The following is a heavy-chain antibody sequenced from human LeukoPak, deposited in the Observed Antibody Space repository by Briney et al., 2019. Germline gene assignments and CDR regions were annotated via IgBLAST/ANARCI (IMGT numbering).Heavy chain of an antibody. D-gene: IGHD5-12*01. Sequence: ASVKDSCKASGYTFTSYAMHWVRQAPGQRLEWMGWINAGNGNTKYSQKFQGRVTITRDTSASTAYMELSSLRSEDTAVYYCARDGGYSGYDFFDYWGQGTLVTVSS. CDR1: GYTFTSYA. CDR3: ARDGGYSGYDFFDY. CDR2: INAGNGNT. J-gene: IGHJ4*02. V-gene: IGHV1-3*01.